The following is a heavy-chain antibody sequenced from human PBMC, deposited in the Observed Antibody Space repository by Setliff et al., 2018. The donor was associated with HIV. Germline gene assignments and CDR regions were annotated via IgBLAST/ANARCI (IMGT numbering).Heavy chain of an antibody. V-gene: IGHV3-74*01. J-gene: IGHJ4*02. CDR1: GFAFSSYL. Sequence: GGSLRLSCAASGFAFSSYLMHWVRQAPGKGLVWVSRINSDGSSTSYADSVKGRFTISRDNAQNTLYLQMNSLRAEDTAVYYCARGAIGIAARPVDYWGQGTLVTVSS. CDR2: INSDGSST. CDR3: ARGAIGIAARPVDY. D-gene: IGHD6-6*01.